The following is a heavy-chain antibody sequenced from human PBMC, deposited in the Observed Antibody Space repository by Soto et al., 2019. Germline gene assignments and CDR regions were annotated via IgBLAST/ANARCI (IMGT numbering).Heavy chain of an antibody. CDR1: GGSFSGYN. J-gene: IGHJ6*02. Sequence: TLSLTCAVYGGSFSGYNWNWIRQPPGKGLEWIGEINHSGSTNYNPSLKSRVTMSVDTSKKQFSLKLSSVTAADTAVYYCARLGAHYDFWSVSYTPYYGVDVWAQGTTVTVSS. CDR3: ARLGAHYDFWSVSYTPYYGVDV. V-gene: IGHV4-34*01. CDR2: INHSGST. D-gene: IGHD3-3*01.